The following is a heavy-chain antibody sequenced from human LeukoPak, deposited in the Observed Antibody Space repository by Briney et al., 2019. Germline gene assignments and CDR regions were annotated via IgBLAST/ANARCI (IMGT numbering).Heavy chain of an antibody. CDR2: ISSSSSYI. Sequence: GGPLGLSVAAPGFTFRGYSMNWFPQAPGKGPEGVSSISSSSSYIYYADSLKGRFTISRDNAKNSLYLQMNSLRAEDTAVYYCARIVVLYYYMDVWGKGTTVTVSS. D-gene: IGHD3-22*01. CDR3: ARIVVLYYYMDV. V-gene: IGHV3-21*01. J-gene: IGHJ6*03. CDR1: GFTFRGYS.